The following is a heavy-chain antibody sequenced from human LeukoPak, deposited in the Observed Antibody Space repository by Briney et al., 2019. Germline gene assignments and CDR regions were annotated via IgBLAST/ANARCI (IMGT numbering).Heavy chain of an antibody. CDR1: GGSIRTSSYY. V-gene: IGHV4-39*01. D-gene: IGHD2-15*01. J-gene: IGHJ4*02. Sequence: SETLSLTCTVSGGSIRTSSYYWGWIRQPPGKGLEWIGSIYYAGSTHYNPSLKSRVTISVDTSKNQFSLMVSSVTAADTAVYYCAQVVVVAATPPQYYFDYWGQGTLVTVSS. CDR3: AQVVVVAATPPQYYFDY. CDR2: IYYAGST.